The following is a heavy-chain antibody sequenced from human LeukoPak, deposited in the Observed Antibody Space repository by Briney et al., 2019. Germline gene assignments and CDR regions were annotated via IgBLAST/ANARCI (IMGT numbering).Heavy chain of an antibody. D-gene: IGHD5-18*01. CDR1: GGSISSSSYY. V-gene: IGHV4-39*01. CDR2: IYYSGST. CDR3: ARGYSYGPGPRGYYVDV. J-gene: IGHJ6*03. Sequence: SETLSLTCTVSGGSISSSSYYWGWIRQPPGKGLEWIGSIYYSGSTYYNPSLKSRVTISVDTSKNQFSLKLSSVTAADTAVYYCARGYSYGPGPRGYYVDVWGKGTTVTVSS.